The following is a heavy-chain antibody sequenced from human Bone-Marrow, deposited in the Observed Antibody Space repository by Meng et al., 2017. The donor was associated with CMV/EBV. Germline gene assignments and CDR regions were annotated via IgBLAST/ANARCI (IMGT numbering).Heavy chain of an antibody. CDR3: ARVRVVIIKTYGMDV. D-gene: IGHD3-3*01. Sequence: ASVKVSCKASGYTFTSYAMNWVRQAPGQGLEWMGWINPNSGGTNYAQKFQGRVTMTRDTSISTAYMELSRLRSDDTAVYYCARVRVVIIKTYGMDVWGQRTTVTVSS. CDR2: INPNSGGT. CDR1: GYTFTSYA. J-gene: IGHJ6*01. V-gene: IGHV1-2*02.